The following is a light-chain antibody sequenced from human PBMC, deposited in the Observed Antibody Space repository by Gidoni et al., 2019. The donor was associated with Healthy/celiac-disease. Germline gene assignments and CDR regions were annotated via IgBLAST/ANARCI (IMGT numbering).Light chain of an antibody. CDR3: QQYNSYVT. Sequence: EIQMTQSPSTLSASVGDRVTITCRASQSISSWLAWYQQKPGKAPKLLIYKASSLESGVPSRFSGRGAGTEFTLTISSLQPDDFATYYCQQYNSYVTFGQXTRLEIK. CDR1: QSISSW. CDR2: KAS. J-gene: IGKJ5*01. V-gene: IGKV1-5*03.